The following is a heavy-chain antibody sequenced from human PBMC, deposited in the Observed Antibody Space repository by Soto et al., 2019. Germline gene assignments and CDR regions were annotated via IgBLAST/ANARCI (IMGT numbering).Heavy chain of an antibody. CDR2: VSGNDYTA. Sequence: GGSLRLSCAASVFTFSNSGMSWVRQAPGKWLEWISGVSGNDYTAXXADSVKGRXTISRYNSRDTXYLQRXSLRVEDTAVYFCTKDSGYDSTDWAQGTLVTVSS. J-gene: IGHJ4*02. V-gene: IGHV3-23*01. CDR1: VFTFSNSG. D-gene: IGHD3-22*01. CDR3: TKDSGYDSTD.